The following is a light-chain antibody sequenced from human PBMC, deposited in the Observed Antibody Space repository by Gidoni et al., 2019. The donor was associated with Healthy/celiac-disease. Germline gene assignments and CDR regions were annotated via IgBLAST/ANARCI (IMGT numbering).Light chain of an antibody. J-gene: IGKJ5*01. CDR2: DAS. V-gene: IGKV3-11*01. Sequence: EIVLTQSPATLSLSPGERATLSCRASRSVSSYLAWYQQKPGQAPRLLIYDASNRATGIPARFSGSGSGTDFTLTISSLEPEDFAVYYCQQRSNGSTFXQXTRLXIK. CDR3: QQRSNGST. CDR1: RSVSSY.